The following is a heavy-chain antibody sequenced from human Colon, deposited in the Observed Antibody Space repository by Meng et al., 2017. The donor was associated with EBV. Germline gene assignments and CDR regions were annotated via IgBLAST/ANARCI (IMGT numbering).Heavy chain of an antibody. Sequence: LQLVAGGPGLETLSQSLYLTCSVSGASMSSGGYSWSWIRQPPGKGLEWIGYIYHSGSTYYNPSLKSRLTISLDTSKNQFSLSLRSVTAADTAVYYCARVSGRSFDPWGQGTLVTVSS. CDR1: GASMSSGGYS. J-gene: IGHJ5*02. CDR3: ARVSGRSFDP. V-gene: IGHV4-30-2*01. D-gene: IGHD3-10*01. CDR2: IYHSGST.